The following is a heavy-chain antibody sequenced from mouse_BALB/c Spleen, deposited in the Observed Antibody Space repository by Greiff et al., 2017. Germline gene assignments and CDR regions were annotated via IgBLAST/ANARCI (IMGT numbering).Heavy chain of an antibody. J-gene: IGHJ2*01. D-gene: IGHD1-2*01. CDR3: ARSHYYGYFDY. CDR1: GFTFSSFG. CDR2: ISSGSSTI. V-gene: IGHV5-17*02. Sequence: EVNLVESGGGLVQPGGSRKLSCAASGFTFSSFGMHWVRQAPEKGLEWVAYISSGSSTIYYADTVKGRFTISRDNPKNTLFLQMTSLRSEDTAMYYCARSHYYGYFDYWGQGTTLTVSS.